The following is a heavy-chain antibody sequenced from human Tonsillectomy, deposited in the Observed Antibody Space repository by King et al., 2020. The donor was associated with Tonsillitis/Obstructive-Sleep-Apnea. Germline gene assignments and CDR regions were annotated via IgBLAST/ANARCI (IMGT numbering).Heavy chain of an antibody. V-gene: IGHV3-30*04. CDR2: ISFDGSNK. D-gene: IGHD6-19*01. CDR1: GFTFSSYA. J-gene: IGHJ4*02. Sequence: VQLVEPGGGVVQPGRSLRLSCAASGFTFSSYAMHWVRQAPGKGLEWVAVISFDGSNKYFADSVKGRFTISRDNSKNTLYLQMNSLRAEDTALYYCAREIGSSGWYPHFDYWGQGTLVTVSS. CDR3: AREIGSSGWYPHFDY.